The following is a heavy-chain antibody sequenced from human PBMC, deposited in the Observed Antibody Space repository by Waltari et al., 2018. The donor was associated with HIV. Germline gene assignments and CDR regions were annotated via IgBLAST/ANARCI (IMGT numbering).Heavy chain of an antibody. D-gene: IGHD6-13*01. CDR1: GFTFSSYG. Sequence: QVQLVESGGGVVQPGRSLRLSCAASGFTFSSYGMPWVRPAPGQGLEWVAVISYDGSNKYYADSVKGRFTISRDNSKNTLYLQMNSLRAEDTAVYYCAKEREYSSSWFLYYFDYWGQGTLVTVSS. J-gene: IGHJ4*02. CDR2: ISYDGSNK. CDR3: AKEREYSSSWFLYYFDY. V-gene: IGHV3-30*18.